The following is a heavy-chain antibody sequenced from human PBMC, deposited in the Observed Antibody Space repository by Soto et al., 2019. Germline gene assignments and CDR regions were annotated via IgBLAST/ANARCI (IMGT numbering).Heavy chain of an antibody. CDR3: ARHVGFYWYFDL. CDR2: IYSGGNT. J-gene: IGHJ2*01. Sequence: EVQLVESGGGLVQPGGPLRLSCAASGFTVSSSYMGWVRQAPGKGLEWVSSIYSGGNTYYADSVRGRFTISTDNSKDTLYLQMNSLRVDDTAMYYCARHVGFYWYFDLWGRGTLVNVSS. CDR1: GFTVSSSY. V-gene: IGHV3-66*04. D-gene: IGHD1-26*01.